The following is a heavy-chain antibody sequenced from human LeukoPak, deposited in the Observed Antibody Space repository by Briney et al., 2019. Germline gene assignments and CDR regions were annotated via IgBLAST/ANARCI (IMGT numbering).Heavy chain of an antibody. CDR2: ISSSSSYI. J-gene: IGHJ4*02. CDR3: ATSPVYSYGHPYYFDY. V-gene: IGHV3-21*01. CDR1: GFTFSSYS. Sequence: NPGGSLRLSCAGSGFTFSSYSMNWVRQAPGKGLEWVSCISSSSSYIYYADSVKGRFTISRDNAKNSLYLQMNSLRAEDTAVYYCATSPVYSYGHPYYFDYWGQGTLVTVSS. D-gene: IGHD5-18*01.